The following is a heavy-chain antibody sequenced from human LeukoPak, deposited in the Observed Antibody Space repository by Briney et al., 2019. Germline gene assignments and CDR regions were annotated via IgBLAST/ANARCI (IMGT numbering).Heavy chain of an antibody. Sequence: PSETLSLTCAISGGSISSNNWWSWVRQPPGKGLEYIGEIYRTESSNYNPSLKSRVTISVDKSKNQFSLKVDSVTAADTAMYYCARVVMITFGGVIVSEVYFDYWGQGTLVTVSS. CDR2: IYRTESS. J-gene: IGHJ4*02. D-gene: IGHD3-16*02. CDR3: ARVVMITFGGVIVSEVYFDY. CDR1: GGSISSNNW. V-gene: IGHV4-4*02.